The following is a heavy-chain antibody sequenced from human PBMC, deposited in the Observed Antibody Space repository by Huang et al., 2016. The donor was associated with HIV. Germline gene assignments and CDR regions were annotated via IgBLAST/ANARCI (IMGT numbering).Heavy chain of an antibody. J-gene: IGHJ4*02. CDR3: ARGNYGHDH. D-gene: IGHD3-10*01. V-gene: IGHV3-11*01. CDR1: GFTFSDYY. Sequence: QVQLVESGGGLVKPGGSLRRSCAASGFTFSDYYMHWIRQGPGEGLEWVSDISGGGSTIYHADAVKCRFTISRDNARNSLYLQMNSLRAEDTAVYYCARGNYGHDHWGQGTLVTVSS. CDR2: ISGGGSTI.